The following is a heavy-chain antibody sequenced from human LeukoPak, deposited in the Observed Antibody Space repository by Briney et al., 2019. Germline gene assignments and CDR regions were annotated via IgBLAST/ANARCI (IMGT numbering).Heavy chain of an antibody. J-gene: IGHJ6*03. Sequence: ASVKVSCKASGYAFTDYYLHWVRQAPGQGLEWMGWISPNTGDTNYAQNFQGRVTMTRDTSITTAYLEVSSLRTDDTAVYYCASPRHNWNYPDVWGKGTMVTVSS. CDR1: GYAFTDYY. D-gene: IGHD1-20*01. CDR3: ASPRHNWNYPDV. CDR2: ISPNTGDT. V-gene: IGHV1-2*02.